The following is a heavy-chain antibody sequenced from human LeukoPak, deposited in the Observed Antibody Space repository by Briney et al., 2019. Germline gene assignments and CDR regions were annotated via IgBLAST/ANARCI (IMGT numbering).Heavy chain of an antibody. CDR2: IYTSGST. V-gene: IGHV4-61*02. Sequence: SETLSLTCTVSGGSISSGSYYWSWIRQPAGKGLEWIGRIYTSGSTNYNPSLKSRVTISVDTSKNQFSLKLSSVTAADTAVYYCARTSRYCSSTSCYPFDYWGQGTLVTVSS. CDR3: ARTSRYCSSTSCYPFDY. CDR1: GGSISSGSYY. D-gene: IGHD2-2*01. J-gene: IGHJ4*02.